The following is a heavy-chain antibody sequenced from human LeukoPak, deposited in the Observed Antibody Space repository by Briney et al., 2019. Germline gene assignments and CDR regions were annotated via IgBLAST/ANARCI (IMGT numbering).Heavy chain of an antibody. J-gene: IGHJ3*02. D-gene: IGHD4-17*01. CDR3: ARSGGRFLDYGDAFDI. V-gene: IGHV1-18*01. Sequence: GASVKVSCKASGYTFTNYGISWVRQAPASWVRQAPGQGLEWMGWTSAYNGNTNYAQNLQGRVTMTTDTSTSTAYMELRSLTSDDTAVYYCARSGGRFLDYGDAFDIWGQGTMVTVSS. CDR2: TSAYNGNT. CDR1: GYTFTNYG.